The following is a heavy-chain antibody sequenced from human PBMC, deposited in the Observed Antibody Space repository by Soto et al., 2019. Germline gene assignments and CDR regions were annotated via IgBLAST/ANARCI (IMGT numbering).Heavy chain of an antibody. D-gene: IGHD3-22*01. Sequence: QVQLVQSGAEVKKPGASVKVSCKASGYTFTSYYMHWVRQAPGEGLEWMGIINPIGGSTSYAQKCQDRDNMTRDTSTSTVSRERRRQRSEDNALYYCARESRDALLVVVISRSDACEMWVQGTMVTASS. CDR3: ARESRDALLVVVISRSDACEM. CDR2: INPIGGST. CDR1: GYTFTSYY. J-gene: IGHJ3*02. V-gene: IGHV1-46*01.